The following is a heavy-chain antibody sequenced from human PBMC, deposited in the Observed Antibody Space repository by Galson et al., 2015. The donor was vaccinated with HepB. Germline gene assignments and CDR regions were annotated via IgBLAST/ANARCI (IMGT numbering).Heavy chain of an antibody. CDR2: ISSSSSTI. CDR3: AREEGTGVGSWGIRVRGWDYYMDV. D-gene: IGHD3-16*01. Sequence: SLRLSCAASGFTFSSYSMNWVRQAPGKGLEWVSYISSSSSTIYYADSVKGRFTISRDNAKNSLYLQMNSLRAEDTAVYYCAREEGTGVGSWGIRVRGWDYYMDVRGKGTTVTVSS. CDR1: GFTFSSYS. V-gene: IGHV3-48*01. J-gene: IGHJ6*03.